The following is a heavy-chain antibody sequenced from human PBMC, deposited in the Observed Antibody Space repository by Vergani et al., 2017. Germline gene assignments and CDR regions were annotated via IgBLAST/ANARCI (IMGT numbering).Heavy chain of an antibody. CDR1: GFIFRHYG. D-gene: IGHD3-9*01. Sequence: QVHLVESGGAVVQPGRSLRLSCEVSGFIFRHYGIHWVRQAPGKGLEWVGVIWYDGSNRYYADCVKGRFTISSDNSKNTVYLEMNSLRSEDTAIYYCAKDYSMRYYLDLFDQWGQGTLVTVSS. V-gene: IGHV3-30*18. J-gene: IGHJ4*02. CDR3: AKDYSMRYYLDLFDQ. CDR2: IWYDGSNR.